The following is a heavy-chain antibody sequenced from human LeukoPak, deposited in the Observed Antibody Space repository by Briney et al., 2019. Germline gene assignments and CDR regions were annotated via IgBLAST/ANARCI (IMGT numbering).Heavy chain of an antibody. CDR3: ARDRRYCSSISCYGVCDY. V-gene: IGHV3-30*04. J-gene: IGHJ4*02. CDR2: ISYDGGNK. D-gene: IGHD2-2*01. Sequence: GGSLRLSCAASGFTFSSYAMHWVCQAPGKGLEWVAVISYDGGNKYYADSVKGRFTISRDNSKNTLYLQMNSLRAEDTAVYYCARDRRYCSSISCYGVCDYWGQGTLVTVSS. CDR1: GFTFSSYA.